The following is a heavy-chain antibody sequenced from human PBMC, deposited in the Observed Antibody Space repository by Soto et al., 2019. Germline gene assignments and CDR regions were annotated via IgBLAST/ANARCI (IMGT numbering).Heavy chain of an antibody. J-gene: IGHJ4*02. CDR3: ARVAPTSGSYQYYFDY. V-gene: IGHV4-61*01. CDR1: GGSVSSGSYY. Sequence: QVQLQESGPGLVKPSETLSLTCTVSGGSVSSGSYYWSWIRQPPGKGLEWIGYIYYSGSTNYNPSFKSRVTISVVTSKHQFSLKLSSVTAADTAVYYCARVAPTSGSYQYYFDYWGQGTLVTVSS. CDR2: IYYSGST. D-gene: IGHD1-26*01.